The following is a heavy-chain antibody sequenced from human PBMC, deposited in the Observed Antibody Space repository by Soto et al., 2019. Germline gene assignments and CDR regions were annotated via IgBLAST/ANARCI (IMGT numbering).Heavy chain of an antibody. CDR1: GYTFTSYG. V-gene: IGHV1-18*01. J-gene: IGHJ6*02. Sequence: ASVKVSCKASGYTFTSYGISWVRQAPGQGLEWMGWISAYNGNTNYAQKLQGRVTMTTDTSTSTAYMELRSLRSDDTAVYYCARLGICGGDCSPNYYYGMDVWGQGTTVTVSS. CDR3: ARLGICGGDCSPNYYYGMDV. D-gene: IGHD2-21*02. CDR2: ISAYNGNT.